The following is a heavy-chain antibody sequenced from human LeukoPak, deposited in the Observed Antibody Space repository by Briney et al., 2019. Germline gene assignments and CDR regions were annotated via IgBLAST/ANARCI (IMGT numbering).Heavy chain of an antibody. D-gene: IGHD3-10*01. CDR2: ISGSGGST. CDR1: GFTFSSYA. Sequence: GGSLRLSCAASGFTFSSYAMSWVRQAPGKGLERVSAISGSGGSTYYADSVKGRFTISRDNSKNTLYLQMNSLRAEDTAVYYCAKDRGVHWASDYWGQGTLVTVSS. J-gene: IGHJ4*02. CDR3: AKDRGVHWASDY. V-gene: IGHV3-23*01.